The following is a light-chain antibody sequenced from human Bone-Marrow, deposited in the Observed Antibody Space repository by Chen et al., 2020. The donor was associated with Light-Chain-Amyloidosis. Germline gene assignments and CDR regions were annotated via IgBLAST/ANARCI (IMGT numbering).Light chain of an antibody. CDR1: QTISRNY. CDR3: QQYGTSPHT. J-gene: IGKJ4*01. V-gene: IGKV3-20*01. CDR2: GSS. Sequence: EIVLTQSPGTLSLSPGEGANLSCRASQTISRNYLTWYQQKFGQAPRLLIYGSSSRATGIPDRFTGSGSGTDFTLTINRLEPEDFAMYYCQQYGTSPHTFGGGTKVEIK.